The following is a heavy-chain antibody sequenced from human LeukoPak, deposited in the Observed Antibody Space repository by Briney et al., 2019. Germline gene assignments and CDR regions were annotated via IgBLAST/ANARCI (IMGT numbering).Heavy chain of an antibody. V-gene: IGHV4-39*01. D-gene: IGHD3-3*01. CDR2: IYYSGST. Sequence: SETLSLTCTVSGGSISSSSYYWGWIRQPPGKGLEWIGSIYYSGSTYYNPSLKSRVTIFVDTSKNQFSLKLSSVTAADTAVYYCARTYYDFWSGYSADDAFDIWGQGTMVTVSS. J-gene: IGHJ3*02. CDR3: ARTYYDFWSGYSADDAFDI. CDR1: GGSISSSSYY.